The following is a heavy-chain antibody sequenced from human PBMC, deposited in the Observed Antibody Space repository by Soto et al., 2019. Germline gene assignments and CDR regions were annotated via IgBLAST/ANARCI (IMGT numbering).Heavy chain of an antibody. CDR1: GFTFSNAW. J-gene: IGHJ3*02. V-gene: IGHV3-15*01. CDR3: NRDRSQAAFDI. CDR2: IKSKTDGGTT. Sequence: GGSLRLSCAASGFTFSNAWMSWVRQAPGKGLEWVGRIKSKTDGGTTDYAAPVKGRFTISRDDSKSIAYLQMNSLKTEDTAVYYCNRDRSQAAFDIWGQGTMVTVSS.